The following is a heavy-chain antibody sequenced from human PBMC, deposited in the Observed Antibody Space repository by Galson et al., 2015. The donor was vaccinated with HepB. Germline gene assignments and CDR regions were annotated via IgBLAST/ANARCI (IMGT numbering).Heavy chain of an antibody. J-gene: IGHJ2*01. CDR2: ISCTGRYT. V-gene: IGHV3-30*03. D-gene: IGHD2-2*01. CDR3: VRPGGDGAGEYQNSYYDL. Sequence: SLRLSCAASGFSFNYFDMHWVRQAPGKGLEWVAVISCTGRYTNYADFGKGRFTISRDNSKNALYLQMNSLRVEDTALYYCVRPGGDGAGEYQNSYYDLWSRGTLVTVPS. CDR1: GFSFNYFD.